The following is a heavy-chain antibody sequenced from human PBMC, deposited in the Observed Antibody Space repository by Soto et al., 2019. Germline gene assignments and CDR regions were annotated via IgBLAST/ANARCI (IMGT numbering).Heavy chain of an antibody. CDR2: IKSKTDGGTT. Sequence: PGGSLRLSCAASGFTFSNAWMSWVRQAPGKGLEWVGRIKSKTDGGTTDYAAPVKGSITISRDDSKNTLYLQMNSLKTEDTDVYYCTTEVSECYDGYYFDYRGPGTLVTRSS. CDR1: GFTFSNAW. CDR3: TTEVSECYDGYYFDY. J-gene: IGHJ4*02. D-gene: IGHD5-12*01. V-gene: IGHV3-15*01.